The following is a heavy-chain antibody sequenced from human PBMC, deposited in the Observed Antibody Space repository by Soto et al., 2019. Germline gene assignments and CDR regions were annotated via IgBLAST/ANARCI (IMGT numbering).Heavy chain of an antibody. CDR2: IYSGGST. J-gene: IGHJ6*02. CDR3: ARVPQWLALDGMDV. V-gene: IGHV3-53*01. D-gene: IGHD6-19*01. CDR1: GFTVSSNY. Sequence: GGSLRLSCAASGFTVSSNYMSWVRQAPGKGLEWVSVIYSGGSTYYADSVKGRFTISRDNAKNTLYLQMNSLRAEDTAVYYCARVPQWLALDGMDVWGQGTTVTVSS.